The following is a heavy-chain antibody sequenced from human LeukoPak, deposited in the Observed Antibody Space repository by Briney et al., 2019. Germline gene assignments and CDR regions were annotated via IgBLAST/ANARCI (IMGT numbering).Heavy chain of an antibody. D-gene: IGHD3-3*01. CDR2: INHSGST. V-gene: IGHV4-34*01. CDR3: ASGQYYDLWSGYYVD. J-gene: IGHJ4*02. Sequence: PSETLSLTCAFYGGSFSGHYWSWIRQPPGKGLEWIGEINHSGSTNYNPSLESRVTISVDTSKNHISLKLSSVTAADTAVYYCASGQYYDLWSGYYVDWGQGTLVTVSA. CDR1: GGSFSGHY.